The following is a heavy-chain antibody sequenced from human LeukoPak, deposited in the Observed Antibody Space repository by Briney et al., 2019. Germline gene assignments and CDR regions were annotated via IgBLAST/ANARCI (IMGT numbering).Heavy chain of an antibody. D-gene: IGHD4-17*01. J-gene: IGHJ6*02. Sequence: GGSLRLSSAASGFTFSSYHMNWVRQAPGKGLEWVSYISISGDNIYYADSVKGRFTISRDNAKSSLYLQMNSLRAEDTAVYHSARDGTTVTTNYFYAMDVWGQGTTVTVSS. CDR2: ISISGDNI. V-gene: IGHV3-48*03. CDR3: ARDGTTVTTNYFYAMDV. CDR1: GFTFSSYH.